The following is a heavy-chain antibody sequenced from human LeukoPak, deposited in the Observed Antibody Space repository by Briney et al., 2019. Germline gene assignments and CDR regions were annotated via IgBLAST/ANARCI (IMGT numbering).Heavy chain of an antibody. J-gene: IGHJ5*02. D-gene: IGHD6-6*01. V-gene: IGHV4-34*01. Sequence: SETLSLTCAVHGGSFSGYYWSWIRQPPGKGLEWIGEINHSGSTNYNPSLKSRVTISVDTSKNQFSLKLSSVTAADTAVYYCARLRQLVQRGSEWFDPRGQGTLVTVSS. CDR2: INHSGST. CDR1: GGSFSGYY. CDR3: ARLRQLVQRGSEWFDP.